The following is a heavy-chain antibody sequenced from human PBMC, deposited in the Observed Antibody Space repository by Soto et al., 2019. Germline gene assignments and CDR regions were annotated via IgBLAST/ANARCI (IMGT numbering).Heavy chain of an antibody. Sequence: PGGSLRLSCAASGFTFSSYAMHWVRQAPGKGLEWVALISYDGSNKYYADSVKGRFTISRDNSKNTLYLQMNSLRAEDTAVYYCARILELLWFNYSGMDVWGQGTTVTVSS. J-gene: IGHJ6*02. D-gene: IGHD3-10*01. V-gene: IGHV3-30-3*01. CDR2: ISYDGSNK. CDR1: GFTFSSYA. CDR3: ARILELLWFNYSGMDV.